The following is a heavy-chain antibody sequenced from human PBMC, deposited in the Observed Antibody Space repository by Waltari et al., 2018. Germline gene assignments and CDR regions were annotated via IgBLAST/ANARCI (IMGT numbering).Heavy chain of an antibody. CDR1: GGSITTNRHY. D-gene: IGHD5-12*01. J-gene: IGHJ3*01. CDR2: ISYNGAT. CDR3: ATYIGASVGTAAFDV. V-gene: IGHV4-39*01. Sequence: QLQLQESGPGLVKPSETLALTCSVSGGSITTNRHYWGWIRQPPGQGLEWFGTISYNGATDGRPSVRGGLTLSRDTTMNQLSLKLGSVTAADTAVYYCATYIGASVGTAAFDVWGQGTMVTVSS.